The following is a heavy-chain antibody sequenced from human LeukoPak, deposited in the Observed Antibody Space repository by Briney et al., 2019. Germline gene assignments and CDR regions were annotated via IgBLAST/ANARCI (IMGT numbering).Heavy chain of an antibody. CDR3: ASDIVVVPAAWGYFDC. V-gene: IGHV4-39*07. J-gene: IGHJ4*02. D-gene: IGHD2-2*01. CDR1: GGSISSSSYY. Sequence: SETLSLTCTVSGGSISSSSYYWGWIRQPPGKGLEWIGSIYYSGSTYYNPSLKSRVTISVDTSKNQFSLKLSSVTAADTAVYYCASDIVVVPAAWGYFDCWGQGTLVTVSS. CDR2: IYYSGST.